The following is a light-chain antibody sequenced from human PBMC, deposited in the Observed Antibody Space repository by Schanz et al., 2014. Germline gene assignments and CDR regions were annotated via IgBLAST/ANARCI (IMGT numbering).Light chain of an antibody. Sequence: EIVMTQSPGTLSVSPGERATLSCRASQSVSSNLAWYQQKPGQAPRLLMYRASTRATGIPARFSGRGSGTEFTLTISSLQAEDFAVYYCQQYHNRYTFGQGTKLEIK. CDR1: QSVSSN. CDR2: RAS. V-gene: IGKV3-15*01. J-gene: IGKJ2*01. CDR3: QQYHNRYT.